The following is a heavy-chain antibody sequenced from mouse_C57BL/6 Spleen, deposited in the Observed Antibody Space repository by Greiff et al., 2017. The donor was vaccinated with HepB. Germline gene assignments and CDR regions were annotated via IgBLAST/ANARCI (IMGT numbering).Heavy chain of an antibody. CDR2: INPSNGGT. J-gene: IGHJ4*01. V-gene: IGHV1-53*01. D-gene: IGHD2-2*01. CDR1: GYTFTSYW. Sequence: LQQPGTELVKPGASVKLSCKASGYTFTSYWMHWVKQRPGQGLEWIGNINPSNGGTNYNEKFKSKATLTVDKSSSTAYMQRSSLTSEDSAVYYCARWEGYDKLNAMDYWGQGTSVTVSS. CDR3: ARWEGYDKLNAMDY.